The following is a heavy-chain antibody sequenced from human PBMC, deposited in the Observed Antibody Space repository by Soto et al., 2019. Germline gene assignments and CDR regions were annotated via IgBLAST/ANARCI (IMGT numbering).Heavy chain of an antibody. CDR2: IYYSGST. Sequence: SRTLSLTFSVSGGRRSSYTWSSLRPPPGKGLEWIGYIYYSGSTNYNPSLKSRVTISVDTSKNQFSLKLSSVTAADTAVYYCARATVHYYYGMDVWGQGTTVTVSS. CDR1: GGRRSSYT. J-gene: IGHJ6*02. CDR3: ARATVHYYYGMDV. V-gene: IGHV4-59*01. D-gene: IGHD4-17*01.